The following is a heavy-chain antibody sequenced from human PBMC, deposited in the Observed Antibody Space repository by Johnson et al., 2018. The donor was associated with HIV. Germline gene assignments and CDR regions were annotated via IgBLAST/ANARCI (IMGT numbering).Heavy chain of an antibody. CDR3: ARLGIAAARGEVFDI. CDR1: GFTFSSFG. D-gene: IGHD6-13*01. V-gene: IGHV3-30*03. CDR2: ISSAGTDK. J-gene: IGHJ3*02. Sequence: QVQLVESGGGVVQPGRSLRLSCAVSGFTFSSFGMHWVRQAPGKGLEWMAVISSAGTDKYYADSVKGRFTISRDNSKNTLYLQMNSLRAEDTAVYYCARLGIAAARGEVFDIWGQGTMVTVSS.